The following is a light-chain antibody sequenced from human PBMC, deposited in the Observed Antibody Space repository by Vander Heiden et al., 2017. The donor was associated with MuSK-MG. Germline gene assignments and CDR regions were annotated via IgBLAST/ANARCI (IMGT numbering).Light chain of an antibody. V-gene: IGLV3-1*01. CDR1: NLGRKF. CDR3: QAWDNTSVV. J-gene: IGLJ2*01. Sequence: SYDLTQPPSLSVSPGQTASIACSRQNLGRKFCYWYKQRPGQSPVLLINQDNRRASGIPGRFSGSNSGDIATLTISGTQDLDEADYYCQAWDNTSVVFGGGTKLTVL. CDR2: QDN.